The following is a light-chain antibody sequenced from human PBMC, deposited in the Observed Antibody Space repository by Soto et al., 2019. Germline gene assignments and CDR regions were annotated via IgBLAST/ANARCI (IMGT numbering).Light chain of an antibody. V-gene: IGLV2-14*03. Sequence: QSALTQPASVSGSPGQSITISCTGTSSDVGHPYNYVSWYQQHPGKAPKLLIFNVSNRPSGISGRFSGSKSGNTASLTISGLQAEDEADYYCMSFIDSTSTHWVLGGGTKLTVL. J-gene: IGLJ3*02. CDR1: SSDVGHPYNY. CDR3: MSFIDSTSTHWV. CDR2: NVS.